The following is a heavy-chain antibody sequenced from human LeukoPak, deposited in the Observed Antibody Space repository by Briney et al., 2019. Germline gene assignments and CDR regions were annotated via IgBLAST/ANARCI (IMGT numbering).Heavy chain of an antibody. V-gene: IGHV3-23*01. CDR3: AKVPSPTYYYYGMDV. Sequence: GGSLRLSCVDSGLTFSNHAMNWVRQAPGKGLEWVSAISGRGISTYADSVKGRFTISRDNSKNTLYLQMNSLRAEDTAVYYCAKVPSPTYYYYGMDVWGQGTTVTVSS. J-gene: IGHJ6*02. CDR1: GLTFSNHA. CDR2: ISGRGIST.